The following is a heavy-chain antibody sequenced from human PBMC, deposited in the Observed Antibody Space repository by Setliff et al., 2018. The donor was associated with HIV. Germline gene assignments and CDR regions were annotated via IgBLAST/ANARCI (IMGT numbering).Heavy chain of an antibody. J-gene: IGHJ4*02. CDR3: ATVWTADSLFY. CDR1: GFTFSSYS. Sequence: PGWSLRLSCAASGFTFSSYSMNWVRQAPGKGLEWVSYISSSTSTIYYADSVKGRFTISRDNAKNSLYLQMNSLRAEDTAVYYCATVWTADSLFYWGQGTLVTVSS. D-gene: IGHD2-2*01. V-gene: IGHV3-48*01. CDR2: ISSSTSTI.